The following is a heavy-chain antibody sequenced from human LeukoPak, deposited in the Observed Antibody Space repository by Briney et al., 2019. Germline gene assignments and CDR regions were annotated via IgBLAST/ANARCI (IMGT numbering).Heavy chain of an antibody. V-gene: IGHV1-69*04. CDR2: IIPIFGIA. J-gene: IGHJ6*02. D-gene: IGHD4-23*01. CDR1: GGTFSSYA. CDR3: AREDYGGLLYYYGMDV. Sequence: SVKVSCKASGGTFSSYAISWVRQAPGQGLEWMGRIIPIFGIANYAQKFQGRVTITADKSTSTAYMELSSLGSEDTAVYYCAREDYGGLLYYYGMDVWGQGTTVTVSS.